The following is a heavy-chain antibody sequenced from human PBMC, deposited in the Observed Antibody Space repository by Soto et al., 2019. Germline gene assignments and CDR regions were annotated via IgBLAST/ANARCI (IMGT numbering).Heavy chain of an antibody. Sequence: QLQLQESGPGLVKPSETLSLTCTVSGGSISSSTYYWDWIRQPPGRGLEWIGTIYYRGRTYYNPSLKSRVLISVYTSRNQFSLQLSSVTAAVTAVYYCARKVQCSGYGPLDYWGQGTLVTVSS. CDR2: IYYRGRT. CDR3: ARKVQCSGYGPLDY. CDR1: GGSISSSTYY. V-gene: IGHV4-39*01. D-gene: IGHD5-12*01. J-gene: IGHJ4*02.